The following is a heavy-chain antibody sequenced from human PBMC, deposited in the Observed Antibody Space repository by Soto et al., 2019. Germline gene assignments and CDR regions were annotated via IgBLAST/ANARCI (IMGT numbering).Heavy chain of an antibody. D-gene: IGHD3-3*01. V-gene: IGHV3-23*01. CDR1: GFTFSTYA. Sequence: EGSLRLSCAASGFTFSTYAMTWVRQAPGKGLEWVSIISSSGDATYYLDSVKGRFTISRDNSRNTLNLQMHSLRAEDTAVYYCAKNGDFWSWGMDVWGQGTTVTVSS. CDR2: ISSSGDAT. CDR3: AKNGDFWSWGMDV. J-gene: IGHJ6*02.